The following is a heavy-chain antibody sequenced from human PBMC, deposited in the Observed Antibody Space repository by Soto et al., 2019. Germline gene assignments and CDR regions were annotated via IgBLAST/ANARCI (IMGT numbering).Heavy chain of an antibody. J-gene: IGHJ5*02. CDR2: INAGNGNT. Sequence: GASVKVSCKASGYTFTSYAMHWVRQAPGQRLEWMGWINAGNGNTKYSQKFQGRVTITRDTSASTAYMELSSLRSEDTAVYYCARNLVLLWFGEGWNWFDPWGQGTLVTVSS. CDR3: ARNLVLLWFGEGWNWFDP. V-gene: IGHV1-3*01. D-gene: IGHD3-10*01. CDR1: GYTFTSYA.